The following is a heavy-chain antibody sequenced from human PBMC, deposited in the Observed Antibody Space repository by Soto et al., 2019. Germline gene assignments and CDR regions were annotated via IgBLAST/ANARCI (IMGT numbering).Heavy chain of an antibody. V-gene: IGHV3-30*18. CDR1: GVTFSSYA. CDR2: ISYDGSNE. D-gene: IGHD3-22*01. CDR3: AEDLYYHDPTGYYIFDY. Sequence: GGSLRLSCAAAGVTFSSYAMRWVRQAPGKGLEWVAHISYDGSNEHYVDSVKGRFTISRDNSKNTLYLQMTSLRAEDTAVYYCAEDLYYHDPTGYYIFDYWGQGTLVTVSS. J-gene: IGHJ4*02.